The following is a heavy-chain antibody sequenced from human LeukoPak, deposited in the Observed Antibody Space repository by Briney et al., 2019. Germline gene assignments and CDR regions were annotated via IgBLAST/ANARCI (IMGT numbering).Heavy chain of an antibody. CDR2: INHSGST. CDR1: GGSFSGYY. J-gene: IGHJ4*02. D-gene: IGHD3-16*02. V-gene: IGHV4-34*01. CDR3: ARGRGYNSFDY. Sequence: SETLSLTCAVYGGSFSGYYWSWIRQPPGKGLEWIGEINHSGSTNYNPSLKSRVTISVDTSKNQFSLKLTSLPSADTAVYYCARGRGYNSFDYWGQGTLVTVSS.